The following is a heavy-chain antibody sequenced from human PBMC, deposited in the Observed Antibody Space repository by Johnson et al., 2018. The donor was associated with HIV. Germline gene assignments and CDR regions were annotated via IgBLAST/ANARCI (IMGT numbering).Heavy chain of an antibody. D-gene: IGHD2/OR15-2a*01. Sequence: VQLVESGGGLVQPGGSLRLSCAASGFTFSPYWMHWVRQAPGQGLVWVSRIISDVSSAIYTASVTGRFTISRDNTKNTLYLQMNSLRAEDTAVYYCTTGAFYAYEMWGQGTMVTVSS. J-gene: IGHJ3*02. CDR3: TTGAFYAYEM. V-gene: IGHV3-74*02. CDR1: GFTFSPYW. CDR2: IISDVSSA.